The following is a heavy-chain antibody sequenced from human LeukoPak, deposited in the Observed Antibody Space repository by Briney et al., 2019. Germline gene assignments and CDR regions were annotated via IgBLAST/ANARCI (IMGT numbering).Heavy chain of an antibody. CDR2: IYASGST. J-gene: IGHJ4*02. V-gene: IGHV4-4*08. CDR1: GGSISNYY. Sequence: SETLSLTCTVSGGSISNYYWSWIRQPPGKGLEWIGYIYASGSTNYNPSLRRRVTISEDTSKDQFSLQLSSVTAADTAVYYCARRFCSGDTCYYFDYWGQGILVTV. CDR3: ARRFCSGDTCYYFDY. D-gene: IGHD2-15*01.